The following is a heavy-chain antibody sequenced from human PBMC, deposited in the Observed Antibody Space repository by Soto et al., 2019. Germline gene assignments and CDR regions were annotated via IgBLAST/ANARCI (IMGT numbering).Heavy chain of an antibody. CDR1: GLSFTTHE. J-gene: IGHJ4*02. V-gene: IGHV3-48*03. D-gene: IGHD1-1*01. CDR2: MRSSDNSI. Sequence: EVQLVESGGALVQPGGSLRLSCAVSGLSFTTHEVNWVRQAPGKGLEWISFMRSSDNSIYYADSVQGRFTISRDDSKNSLYLQMNSLRVEDTAIYYCASSGWGTTGTPYLDDWGQGTLGTVSS. CDR3: ASSGWGTTGTPYLDD.